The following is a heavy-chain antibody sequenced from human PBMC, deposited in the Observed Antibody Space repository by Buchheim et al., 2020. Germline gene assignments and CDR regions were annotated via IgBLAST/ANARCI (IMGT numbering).Heavy chain of an antibody. Sequence: QVQLVESGGGVVQPGRSLRLSCAASGFTFSSYAMHWVRQAPGKGLEWVAVISYDGSNKYYADSVKGRFTISRDNSKNTLYLQMNSLRAEDTAVYYCARDEGLRVIDYWGQGTL. D-gene: IGHD4-17*01. CDR2: ISYDGSNK. CDR3: ARDEGLRVIDY. V-gene: IGHV3-30-3*01. CDR1: GFTFSSYA. J-gene: IGHJ4*02.